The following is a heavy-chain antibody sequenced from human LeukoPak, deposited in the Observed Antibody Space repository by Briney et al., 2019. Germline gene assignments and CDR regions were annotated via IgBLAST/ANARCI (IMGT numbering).Heavy chain of an antibody. D-gene: IGHD5-24*01. J-gene: IGHJ6*03. CDR3: ARSLEIYFMDV. CDR2: ISSSSSYI. Sequence: GGSLRLSCAASGFTFSSSAMSWVRQAPGKGLEWVSSISSSSSYIYYADSVKGRFTISRDNAKNSLYLQMNSLRAEDTAVYYCARSLEIYFMDVWGKGTTVTVSS. V-gene: IGHV3-21*01. CDR1: GFTFSSSA.